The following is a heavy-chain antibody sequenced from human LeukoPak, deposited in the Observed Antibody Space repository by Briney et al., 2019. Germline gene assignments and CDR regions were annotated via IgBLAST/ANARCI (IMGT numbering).Heavy chain of an antibody. D-gene: IGHD3-10*01. CDR2: ITSSSNYI. CDR1: RFTFSSYS. V-gene: IGHV3-21*01. J-gene: IGHJ4*02. CDR3: ARDAGMVRGVILYYFDY. Sequence: GGSLRLSCAGSRFTFSSYSMNWVRQAPGKGLEWVSSITSSSNYIYYADSVKGRFTISRDNAKNSLFLQMNSLRAEDTALYYCARDAGMVRGVILYYFDYWGQGTLVTVSS.